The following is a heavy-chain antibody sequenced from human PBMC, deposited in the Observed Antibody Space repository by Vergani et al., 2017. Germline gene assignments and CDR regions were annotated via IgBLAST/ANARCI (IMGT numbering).Heavy chain of an antibody. CDR2: IKQDGSVK. CDR3: ARHPFEGLYYWCMLYLRPGWFDP. V-gene: IGHV3-7*03. Sequence: EVQLVESGGGLVQPGGSLRLSCAASGFTFSRYWMSWVRQAPGKGLEWVANIKQDGSVKYYVDSVKGRFTISRDNAKNSLYLQMNSLRAEDTAVYYCARHPFEGLYYWCMLYLRPGWFDPWGQGTLVTVSS. D-gene: IGHD2-8*01. CDR1: GFTFSRYW. J-gene: IGHJ5*02.